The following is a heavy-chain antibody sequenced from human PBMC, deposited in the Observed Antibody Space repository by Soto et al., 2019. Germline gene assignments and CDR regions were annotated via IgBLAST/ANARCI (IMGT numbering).Heavy chain of an antibody. CDR2: MNPNSGNT. CDR3: ARAPPRIYGDYYYYYMDV. Sequence: ASVKVSCKASGYTFNSYDINWVRQATGQGLEWMGWMNPNSGNTGYAQKFQGRVTMTRNTSISTAYVELSSLRSEDTAVYYCARAPPRIYGDYYYYYMDVWGKGTTVTVSS. J-gene: IGHJ6*03. D-gene: IGHD4-17*01. V-gene: IGHV1-8*01. CDR1: GYTFNSYD.